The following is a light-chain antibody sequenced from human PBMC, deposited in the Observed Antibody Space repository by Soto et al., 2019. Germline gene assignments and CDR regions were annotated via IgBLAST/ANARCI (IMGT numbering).Light chain of an antibody. CDR1: SSDVGEFDC. V-gene: IGLV2-14*01. CDR2: EVS. Sequence: QSALTQPASVSGSPGQSITISCTGTSSDVGEFDCVSWYQQHPGKAPKLMIYEVSDRPSGGSNRFSGSKSGDTASLTISGLQAEDEADYYCSSYTSSSTLVFGGGTQLTVL. CDR3: SSYTSSSTLV. J-gene: IGLJ2*01.